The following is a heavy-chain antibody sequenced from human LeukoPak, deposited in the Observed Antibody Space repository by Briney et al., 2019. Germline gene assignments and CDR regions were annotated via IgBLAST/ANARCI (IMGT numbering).Heavy chain of an antibody. CDR2: ISSSSKTM. V-gene: IGHV3-48*01. CDR1: GFTFSTSS. D-gene: IGHD5-18*01. CDR3: ARGSGYSYAFTGRERTKSRLDY. J-gene: IGHJ4*02. Sequence: GGSLRLSCAASGFTFSTSSMNWVRQAPGKGLEWLSYISSSSKTMYYADSVKGRFSISRDNAKNSLYLQMNSLRAEDTAVYYCARGSGYSYAFTGRERTKSRLDYWGPGTLVTVSS.